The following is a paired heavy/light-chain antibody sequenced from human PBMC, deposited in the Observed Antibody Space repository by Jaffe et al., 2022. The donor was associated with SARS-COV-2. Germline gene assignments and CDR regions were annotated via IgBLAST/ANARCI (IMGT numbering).Heavy chain of an antibody. J-gene: IGHJ5*01. V-gene: IGHV5-51*01. CDR1: GYSFSGSW. CDR3: ARRAKWDLLQDWFDS. CDR2: VYGGDSNA. Sequence: EVQLVQSGAEVKKPGESLRISCKASGYSFSGSWIGWVRQAPGKGLEWMGIVYGGDSNAIYSPSFEGQVTISADRSINTAHLQWSSLKASDTAIYYCARRAKWDLLQDWFDSWGRGTLVTVAS. D-gene: IGHD1-26*01.
Light chain of an antibody. CDR2: END. V-gene: IGLV1-51*02. Sequence: QSVLTQPPSVSAAPGQKVTISCSGSSSNIGNNYVSWYQQLPGTAPKLLIFENDKRPSGIPDRFSGSKSGTSATLGITGPQTGDEADYYCGAWDSSLSAGVFGTGTKVTVL. CDR3: GAWDSSLSAGV. CDR1: SSNIGNNY. J-gene: IGLJ1*01.